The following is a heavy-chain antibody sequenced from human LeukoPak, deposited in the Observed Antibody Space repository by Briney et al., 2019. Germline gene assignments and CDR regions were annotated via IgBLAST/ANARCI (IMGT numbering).Heavy chain of an antibody. J-gene: IGHJ4*02. V-gene: IGHV3-23*01. D-gene: IGHD6-13*01. Sequence: GGSLRLSCAASGFTFSSYAMSWARQPPGKGLEWVSAISGSGGSTYYADSVKGRFTISRDNSKNTLSLQMNSMRADDTAVYSCAKALQIAAAGTSDYWGQGTLVTVSS. CDR1: GFTFSSYA. CDR2: ISGSGGST. CDR3: AKALQIAAAGTSDY.